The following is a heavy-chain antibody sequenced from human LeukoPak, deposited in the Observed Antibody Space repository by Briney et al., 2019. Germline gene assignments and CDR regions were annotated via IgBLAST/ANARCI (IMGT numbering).Heavy chain of an antibody. D-gene: IGHD2-2*02. CDR2: IIPIFGTA. Sequence: ASVKVSCKASGDTFSSYAISWVRQAPGQGLEWMGGIIPIFGTANYAQKFQGRVTITADESTSTAYMELSSLRSEDTAVYYCATGYCSSTSCYTSNFDYWGQGTLVTVSS. V-gene: IGHV1-69*13. CDR1: GDTFSSYA. CDR3: ATGYCSSTSCYTSNFDY. J-gene: IGHJ4*02.